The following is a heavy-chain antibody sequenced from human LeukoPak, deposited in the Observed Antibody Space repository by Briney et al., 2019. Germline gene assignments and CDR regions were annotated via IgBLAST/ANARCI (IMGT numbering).Heavy chain of an antibody. D-gene: IGHD6-13*01. V-gene: IGHV3-23*01. Sequence: PGGSLRLSCAASGLTFSSYAMNWVRQAPGKGLEGVSGISGSGDNTYYADSVKGRFTISRDNSKNTLYLQMNSLRAEDTAVYYCAKEEVDIAAAGDMYYFDYWGQGTLVTVSS. CDR1: GLTFSSYA. J-gene: IGHJ4*02. CDR3: AKEEVDIAAAGDMYYFDY. CDR2: ISGSGDNT.